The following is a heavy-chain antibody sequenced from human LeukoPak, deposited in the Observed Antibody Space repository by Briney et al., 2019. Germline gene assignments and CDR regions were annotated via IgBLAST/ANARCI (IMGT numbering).Heavy chain of an antibody. J-gene: IGHJ5*02. D-gene: IGHD2-2*01. V-gene: IGHV1-2*02. Sequence: SVNVSCKASGYTFTDYYMHWLRQAPAPRLEWIGWINPNSYGTNHAQKFQRRVTMTNDTSISPDYIELSRLRSDDTAVCHCARVWYQLTNWFDPWGQGTLVTVSS. CDR3: ARVWYQLTNWFDP. CDR1: GYTFTDYY. CDR2: INPNSYGT.